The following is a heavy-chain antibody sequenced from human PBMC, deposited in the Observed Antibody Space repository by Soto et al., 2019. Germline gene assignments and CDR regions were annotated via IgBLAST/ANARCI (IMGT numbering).Heavy chain of an antibody. CDR3: ARGLTIFGVVPTPIDY. CDR2: MNPNSGNT. J-gene: IGHJ4*02. CDR1: GYTFTSYD. D-gene: IGHD3-3*01. V-gene: IGHV1-8*01. Sequence: SVKVSCKASGYTFTSYDINWVRQATGQGLEWMGWMNPNSGNTGYAQKFQGRVTMTRNTSISTAYMELSSLRSEDTAVYYRARGLTIFGVVPTPIDYWGQGTLVTVSS.